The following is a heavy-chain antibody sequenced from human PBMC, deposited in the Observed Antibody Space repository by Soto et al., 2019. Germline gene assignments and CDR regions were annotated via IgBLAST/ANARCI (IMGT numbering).Heavy chain of an antibody. J-gene: IGHJ4*02. CDR2: INSGSSTI. Sequence: PGGSLRLSCAASGFTFSSYNINWVRQAPGKGLEWISYINSGSSTIYYADSVKCRFTFSRDNDKNSLSLQMNSLRAEDPAVYYCARESQLCSSCDYWGQGTLVTLS. V-gene: IGHV3-48*01. CDR1: GFTFSSYN. D-gene: IGHD6-13*01. CDR3: ARESQLCSSCDY.